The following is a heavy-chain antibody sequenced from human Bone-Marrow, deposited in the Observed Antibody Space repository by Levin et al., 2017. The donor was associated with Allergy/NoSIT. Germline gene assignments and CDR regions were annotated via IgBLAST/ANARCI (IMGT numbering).Heavy chain of an antibody. V-gene: IGHV1-69*13. CDR1: GGTFSSYA. D-gene: IGHD2-2*01. J-gene: IGHJ6*02. CDR3: ARGGSIPAGYQLHRGYYYGMDV. CDR2: IIPIFGTA. Sequence: SVKVSCKASGGTFSSYAISWVRQAPGQGLEWMGGIIPIFGTANYAQKFQGRVTITADESTSTAYMELSSLRSEDTAVYYCARGGSIPAGYQLHRGYYYGMDVWGQGTTVTVSS.